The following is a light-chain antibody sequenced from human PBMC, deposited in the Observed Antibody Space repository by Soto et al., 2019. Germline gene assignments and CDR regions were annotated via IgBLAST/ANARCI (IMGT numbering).Light chain of an antibody. J-gene: IGKJ4*01. CDR1: QSVSSY. CDR3: QERSNWPPLLT. V-gene: IGKV3-11*01. CDR2: DAS. Sequence: EIVLTQSPATLSLSPGERATLSCRASQSVSSYLAWYQQKPGQAPRLLIYDASNRATGIPARFSGSGSGTDLTLNISSLEPEEFAVYYCQERSNWPPLLTFGGGTKLESK.